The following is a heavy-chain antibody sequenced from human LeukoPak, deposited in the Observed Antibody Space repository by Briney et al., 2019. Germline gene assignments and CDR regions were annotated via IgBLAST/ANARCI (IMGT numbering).Heavy chain of an antibody. J-gene: IGHJ4*02. CDR3: ARGSSSGWPDYFDY. V-gene: IGHV3-74*01. D-gene: IGHD6-19*01. CDR2: INADGRNT. Sequence: GGSLRLSCAASGFTLDSYWMHWVRLAPGKGLEWVSRINADGRNTPYADSVKDRFTISRDNAKNTLYLQMSSLRAEDTAVYYCARGSSSGWPDYFDYWGRGTLVAVSS. CDR1: GFTLDSYW.